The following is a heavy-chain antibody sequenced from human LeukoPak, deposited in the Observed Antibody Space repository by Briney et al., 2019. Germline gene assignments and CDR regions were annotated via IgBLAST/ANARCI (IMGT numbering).Heavy chain of an antibody. D-gene: IGHD2-21*01. Sequence: GGSLRLSCAASGFTFSSYAMSWVRQAPGKGLEWVSAISGSGGSTYYADSVKGRFTISRDNSKNTLYLQMSGLRVEDTAVYHCASDSPYYGMDVWGQGTTVTVSS. V-gene: IGHV3-23*01. CDR1: GFTFSSYA. CDR3: ASDSPYYGMDV. J-gene: IGHJ6*02. CDR2: ISGSGGST.